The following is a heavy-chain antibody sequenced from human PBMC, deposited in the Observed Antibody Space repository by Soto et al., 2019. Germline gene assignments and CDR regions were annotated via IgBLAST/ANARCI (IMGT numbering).Heavy chain of an antibody. V-gene: IGHV4-34*01. D-gene: IGHD3-10*01. CDR3: ARTSGITPTRVFEY. J-gene: IGHJ4*02. Sequence: QVQLQQWGAGLLKPSETLSLSCAVYGGSFSGYYGSWIRQPPGKGLEWIGEINNSGSTNYNPSLKSRVTISVDTSKNQFARKLSSVTAADTAVYYCARTSGITPTRVFEYWGQGTLVTVSS. CDR2: INNSGST. CDR1: GGSFSGYY.